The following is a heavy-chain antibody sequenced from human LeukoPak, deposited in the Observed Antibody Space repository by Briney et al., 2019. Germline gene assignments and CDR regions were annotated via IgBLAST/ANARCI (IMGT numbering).Heavy chain of an antibody. J-gene: IGHJ6*02. D-gene: IGHD4-17*01. CDR3: ARSYGETNYYYGMDV. Sequence: ASVKVSCKASGYTFTGYYMHWVRQAPGQGLEWMGWINPNSGGTNYAQKFQGRVTMTRDTSISTAYMELSRLRSDDTAVYYCARSYGETNYYYGMDVWGQGTTVTVSS. V-gene: IGHV1-2*02. CDR1: GYTFTGYY. CDR2: INPNSGGT.